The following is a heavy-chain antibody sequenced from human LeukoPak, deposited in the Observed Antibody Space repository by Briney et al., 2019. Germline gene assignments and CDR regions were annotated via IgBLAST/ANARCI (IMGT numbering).Heavy chain of an antibody. D-gene: IGHD5-24*01. V-gene: IGHV4-31*03. Sequence: SETLSLTCTVSGGSISSGAYYWSWIRPRPGKGREWIGYFYYSGSTYYNPSLKSRVTISVDTSKNQFSLDLSSVTAADTAVYYCARDLRDGYLANDYWGQGTLVTVSS. CDR1: GGSISSGAYY. CDR3: ARDLRDGYLANDY. J-gene: IGHJ4*02. CDR2: FYYSGST.